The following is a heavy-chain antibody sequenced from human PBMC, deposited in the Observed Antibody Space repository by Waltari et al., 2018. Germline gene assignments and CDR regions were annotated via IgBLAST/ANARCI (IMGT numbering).Heavy chain of an antibody. CDR3: VTALGDRSSASRPFDV. D-gene: IGHD3-10*01. CDR1: GYRFTDYY. V-gene: IGHV1-69-2*01. J-gene: IGHJ3*01. Sequence: EVQLLQSGTELKKPGSTVKVSCRDSGYRFTDYYIHWVQQAPGKGPQWMGLVDPEDGETIYAERFQGRVTITADTSTETAFMELSILTSDDTAVYYCVTALGDRSSASRPFDVWGLGTLITVSS. CDR2: VDPEDGET.